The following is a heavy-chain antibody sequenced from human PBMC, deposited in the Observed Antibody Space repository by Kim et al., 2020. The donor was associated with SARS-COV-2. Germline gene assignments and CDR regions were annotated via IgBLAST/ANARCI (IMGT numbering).Heavy chain of an antibody. CDR3: AKDLGVLWFGVSEAYGMDV. Sequence: GRLTISRDNSKNTLYLQMNGLRAEDTAVYYCAKDLGVLWFGVSEAYGMDVWGQGTTVTVSS. D-gene: IGHD3-10*01. V-gene: IGHV3-30*02. J-gene: IGHJ6*02.